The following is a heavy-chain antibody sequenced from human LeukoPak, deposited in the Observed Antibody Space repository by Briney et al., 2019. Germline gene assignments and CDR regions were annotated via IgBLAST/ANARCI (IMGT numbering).Heavy chain of an antibody. J-gene: IGHJ4*02. D-gene: IGHD6-6*01. CDR2: IYPGDSDT. Sequence: GESLQISCQGSGYRFTNYWIGWVRQMPGKGLEWMGIIYPGDSDTRYSPSFQGQVTISADKSISTAYLQWSSLKASDAAMYYCARHASYSSSSPYWGQGTLVIVSS. V-gene: IGHV5-51*01. CDR1: GYRFTNYW. CDR3: ARHASYSSSSPY.